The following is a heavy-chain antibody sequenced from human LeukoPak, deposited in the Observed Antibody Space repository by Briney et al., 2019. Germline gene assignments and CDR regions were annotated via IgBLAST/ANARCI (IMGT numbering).Heavy chain of an antibody. CDR3: ARQYSSSWYSSQFFDY. D-gene: IGHD6-13*01. Sequence: GESLKISCKGSGYSFTSYWIGWVRQMPGKGLEWMGIIYLGDSDTRYSPSFQGQVTISADKSISTAYLQWSSLKASDTAMYYCARQYSSSWYSSQFFDYWGQGTLVTVSS. J-gene: IGHJ4*02. CDR1: GYSFTSYW. CDR2: IYLGDSDT. V-gene: IGHV5-51*01.